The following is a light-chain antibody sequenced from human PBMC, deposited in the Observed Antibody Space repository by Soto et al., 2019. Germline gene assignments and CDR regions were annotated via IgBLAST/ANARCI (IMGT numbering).Light chain of an antibody. J-gene: IGKJ1*01. CDR1: QSVSSNY. V-gene: IGKV3-20*01. CDR2: GAS. CDR3: QQYGISPWT. Sequence: EIVLTQSPGTLSLSPGERATLSCRASQSVSSNYLAWCQQKPGQAPRLLIYGASSRATGIPDRFSGSGSGTDFTLTISRLEPEDFAVYYCQQYGISPWTFGQGTKV.